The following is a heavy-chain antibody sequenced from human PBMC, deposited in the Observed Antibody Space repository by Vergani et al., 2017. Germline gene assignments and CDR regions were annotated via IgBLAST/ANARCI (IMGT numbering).Heavy chain of an antibody. CDR2: IIPIFGTA. CDR3: ARSITMVRGVRRIDAFDI. V-gene: IGHV1-69*01. CDR1: GGTFSSYA. D-gene: IGHD3-10*01. J-gene: IGHJ3*02. Sequence: QVQLVQSGAEVKKPGSSVKVSCKASGGTFSSYAISWVRQAPGQGLEWMGGIIPIFGTANYAQKFQGRVTITADESTSTAYMELSSLRSEDTAVYYCARSITMVRGVRRIDAFDIWGQGTMVTVSS.